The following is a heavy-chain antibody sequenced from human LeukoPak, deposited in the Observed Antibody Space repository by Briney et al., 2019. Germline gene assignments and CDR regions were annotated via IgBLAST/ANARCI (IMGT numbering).Heavy chain of an antibody. CDR3: AKPAKTDYADY. CDR1: GFTFSSYS. V-gene: IGHV3-21*04. CDR2: ISSSSSYI. Sequence: GGSLRLSCAASGFTFSSYSMNWVRQAPGRGLEWVSSISSSSSYIYYADSVKGRFTISRDNSKNTLYLQMNSLRAEDTALYYCAKPAKTDYADYWGQGTLVTVSS. J-gene: IGHJ4*02. D-gene: IGHD1-14*01.